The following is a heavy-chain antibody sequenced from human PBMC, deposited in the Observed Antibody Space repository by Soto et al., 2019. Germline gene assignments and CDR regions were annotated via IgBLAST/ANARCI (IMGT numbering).Heavy chain of an antibody. J-gene: IGHJ4*02. CDR2: IYYSGST. D-gene: IGHD3-10*01. Sequence: QLQLQESGPGLVKPSETLSLTCTVSGGSISSSSYYWGWIRQPPGKGLEWIGSIYYSGSTYYNLSSNNRVPRSVDTAKNQFSLKLSSVTAADTAVYYCARMSTPYYYGSGSYYLDYWGQGTLVTVSS. CDR1: GGSISSSSYY. CDR3: ARMSTPYYYGSGSYYLDY. V-gene: IGHV4-39*01.